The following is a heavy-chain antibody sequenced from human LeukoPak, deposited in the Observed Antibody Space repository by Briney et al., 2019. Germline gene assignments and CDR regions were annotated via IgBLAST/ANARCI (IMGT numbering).Heavy chain of an antibody. Sequence: SETLSLTCALSGGSISSSNWWSGVRRPPGKGLEWIGEIYHSGTTNYTPSLKSRVTISVDKSKNQFSLKLSSVTAADTAVYSCTRWSVGSSSFDYWGQGTLVTVSS. V-gene: IGHV4-4*02. D-gene: IGHD6-13*01. J-gene: IGHJ4*02. CDR2: IYHSGTT. CDR1: GGSISSSNW. CDR3: TRWSVGSSSFDY.